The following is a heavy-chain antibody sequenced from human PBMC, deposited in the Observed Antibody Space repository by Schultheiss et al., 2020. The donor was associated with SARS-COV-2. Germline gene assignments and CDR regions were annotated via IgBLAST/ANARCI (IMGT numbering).Heavy chain of an antibody. Sequence: SETLSLTCTVSGGSISSYYWSWIRQPPGKGLEWIGEINHSGSTNYNPSLKSRVTISVDTSKDQISLKVNSVTAADTAVYYCARGIGFCTGGSCYGLFDYWGQGSLVTVSS. D-gene: IGHD2-15*01. CDR1: GGSISSYY. V-gene: IGHV4-34*01. J-gene: IGHJ4*02. CDR2: INHSGST. CDR3: ARGIGFCTGGSCYGLFDY.